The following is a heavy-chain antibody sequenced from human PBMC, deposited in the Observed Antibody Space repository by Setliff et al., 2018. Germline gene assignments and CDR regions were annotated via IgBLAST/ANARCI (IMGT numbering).Heavy chain of an antibody. V-gene: IGHV3-30-3*01. Sequence: PGGSLRLSCAASGFTISYYAIHWVRQAPGKGLEWVAVSRYAENYQYYADSVKGRFTISRDNSENTLYLQMNSLRPDDTAVYHCAKVITAIGYPPFDSWGQGVLVTVSS. CDR3: AKVITAIGYPPFDS. CDR1: GFTISYYA. J-gene: IGHJ4*02. D-gene: IGHD6-13*01. CDR2: SRYAENYQ.